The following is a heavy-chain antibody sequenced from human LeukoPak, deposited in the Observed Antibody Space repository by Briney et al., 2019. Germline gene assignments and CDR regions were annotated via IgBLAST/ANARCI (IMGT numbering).Heavy chain of an antibody. CDR3: ARDPGWGIAAAGVFDY. D-gene: IGHD6-13*01. CDR2: IRNNGDST. V-gene: IGHV3-23*01. CDR1: GFTFRNYA. J-gene: IGHJ4*02. Sequence: GGSLRLSCAASGFTFRNYAMTWVRQAPGKGLEWVSGIRNNGDSTDYADSVKGRFTISRDNAKNSLYLQMNSLRAEDTAVYYCARDPGWGIAAAGVFDYWGQGTLVTVSS.